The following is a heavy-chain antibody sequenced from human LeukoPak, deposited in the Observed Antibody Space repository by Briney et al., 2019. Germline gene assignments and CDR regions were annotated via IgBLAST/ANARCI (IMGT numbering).Heavy chain of an antibody. CDR2: MNPNSGNT. CDR3: ARGLRDGYNRDFDI. J-gene: IGHJ3*02. CDR1: GYTFTSYD. Sequence: GASVKVSCKASGYTFTSYDINWVRQGTGQGLGWMGWMNPNSGNTGYAQKFQGRVTMTRNTSISTAYMELSSLRSGDTAVYYCARGLRDGYNRDFDIWGQGTMVTVSS. V-gene: IGHV1-8*01. D-gene: IGHD5-24*01.